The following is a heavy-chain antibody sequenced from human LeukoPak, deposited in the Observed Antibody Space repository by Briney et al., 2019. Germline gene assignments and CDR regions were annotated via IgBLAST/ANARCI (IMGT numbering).Heavy chain of an antibody. J-gene: IGHJ4*02. CDR1: GFTFSSYA. D-gene: IGHD2-2*02. Sequence: GGSLRLSCAASGFTFSSYAMSWVRQAPGKGLEWVSAISGSGGSTYYADSVKGRFTISRDNSKNTLYLQMNSLTGEDTAVYYCAKSPHLTWGVAAILVHLVQGTLVTVSS. CDR2: ISGSGGST. V-gene: IGHV3-23*01. CDR3: AKSPHLTWGVAAILVH.